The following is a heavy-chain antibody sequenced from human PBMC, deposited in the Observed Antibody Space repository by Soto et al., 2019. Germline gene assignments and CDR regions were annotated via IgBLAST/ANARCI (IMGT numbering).Heavy chain of an antibody. CDR1: GGSVSSNSAA. CDR2: TYYRSKWYN. D-gene: IGHD3-22*01. V-gene: IGHV6-1*01. Sequence: SQTLSLTCAISGGSVSSNSAAWNWIRQPPSRGLEWLGRTYYRSKWYNDYAVSVKSRITINPDTSKNQFSLQLNSVTPEDTAVYYCARDLNGGYSSLDPYFDYWGQGTLVTV. J-gene: IGHJ4*02. CDR3: ARDLNGGYSSLDPYFDY.